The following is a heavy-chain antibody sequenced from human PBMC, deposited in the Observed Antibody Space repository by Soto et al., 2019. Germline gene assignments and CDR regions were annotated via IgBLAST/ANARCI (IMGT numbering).Heavy chain of an antibody. CDR1: GFTFSNAW. J-gene: IGHJ4*02. D-gene: IGHD1-1*01. Sequence: PGGSLRLSCAASGFTFSNAWMSWVRQAPGKGLEWVGRIKSKTDGGTTDYAAPVKGRFTISRDDSKNTLYLQMNSLKTEDTAVYYCTTDPGYKMGAPDYWGQGTLVTVSS. CDR2: IKSKTDGGTT. V-gene: IGHV3-15*01. CDR3: TTDPGYKMGAPDY.